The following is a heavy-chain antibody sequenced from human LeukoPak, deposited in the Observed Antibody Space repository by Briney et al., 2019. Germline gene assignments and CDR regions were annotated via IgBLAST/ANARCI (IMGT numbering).Heavy chain of an antibody. CDR3: ASDLGYCSRTSCYFDY. D-gene: IGHD2-2*01. CDR2: ISAYNGNT. V-gene: IGHV1-18*01. Sequence: ASVKVSCKASGYTFTSYGISWVRQAPGQGLEWMGWISAYNGNTNYAQKLQGRVTMTTDTSTSTAYMELRSLRSEDTVVYYCASDLGYCSRTSCYFDYWGQGTLVTVSS. J-gene: IGHJ4*02. CDR1: GYTFTSYG.